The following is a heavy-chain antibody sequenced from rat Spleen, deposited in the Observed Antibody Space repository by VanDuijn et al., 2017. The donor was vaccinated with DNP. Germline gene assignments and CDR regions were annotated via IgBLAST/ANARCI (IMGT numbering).Heavy chain of an antibody. CDR1: GITFSDHN. CDR2: ISYDGSDT. CDR3: ATAYNNHWFAY. Sequence: EVQLVESGGGLVQPGRSLKLSCAVSGITFSDHNMAWVRQAPKKSLEWVATISYDGSDTYYRDSMKGRFTISRDNANSTLYLQMDSLRSEDTATYYCATAYNNHWFAYWGQGTLVTVSS. D-gene: IGHD1-10*01. V-gene: IGHV5-7*01. J-gene: IGHJ3*01.